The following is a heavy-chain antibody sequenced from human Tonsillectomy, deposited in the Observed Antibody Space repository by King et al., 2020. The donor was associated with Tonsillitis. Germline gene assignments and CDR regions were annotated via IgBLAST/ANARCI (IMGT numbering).Heavy chain of an antibody. V-gene: IGHV4-59*08. CDR2: IHSSGCT. CDR1: GGSISSYY. Sequence: VQLQESGPGLVKPSETLSLTCTVSGGSISSYYWSWIRQPPGKGLEWIGFIHSSGCTNYNPSLKSRVTISADTSKNPFSLKLSSVTAADTAVYYCARALNPYWYFDLWGRGTLVTVSS. CDR3: ARALNPYWYFDL. J-gene: IGHJ2*01.